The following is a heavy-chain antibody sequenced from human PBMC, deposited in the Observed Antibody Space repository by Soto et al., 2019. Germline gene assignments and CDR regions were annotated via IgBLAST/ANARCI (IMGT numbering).Heavy chain of an antibody. V-gene: IGHV4-39*01. CDR2: IYYSGST. Sequence: QLQLQESGPGLVKPSETLSLTCTVSGGSIGSSSYYWGWIRQPPGKGLEWIGSIYYSGSTYYNPSLKSRVTISVDTSKNQCSLKRSSVTAADTAVYYCARHTPAISISDHWGQGTLVTVSS. J-gene: IGHJ4*02. CDR3: ARHTPAISISDH. D-gene: IGHD2-15*01. CDR1: GGSIGSSSYY.